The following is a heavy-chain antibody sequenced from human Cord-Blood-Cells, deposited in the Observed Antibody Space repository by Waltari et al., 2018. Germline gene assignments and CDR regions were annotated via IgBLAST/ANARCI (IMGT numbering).Heavy chain of an antibody. CDR3: ARDLTVGATAVGVWWFDP. Sequence: EVQLVESGGGLVKPGGSLRLSCAASGFTFSSYSMHWVRQAPGKGLEWVSSISSSRSYIYYADSVKGRFTISRDNAKNSLYLQMNSLRAEDTAVYYCARDLTVGATAVGVWWFDPWGQGTLVTVSS. V-gene: IGHV3-21*01. D-gene: IGHD1-26*01. CDR2: ISSSRSYI. J-gene: IGHJ5*02. CDR1: GFTFSSYS.